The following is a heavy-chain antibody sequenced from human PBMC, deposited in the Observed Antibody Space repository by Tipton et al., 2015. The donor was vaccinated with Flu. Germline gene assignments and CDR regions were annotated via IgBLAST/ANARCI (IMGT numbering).Heavy chain of an antibody. V-gene: IGHV4-59*08. CDR1: GGSISSYY. J-gene: IGHJ4*02. D-gene: IGHD6-19*01. CDR2: IYYSGST. CDR3: ARRGSSGWYNYFDY. Sequence: TLSLTCTVSGGSISSYYWSWIRQPPGKGLEWIGYIYYSGSTNYNPSLKSRVTISVDTSKNQFSLKLSSVTAADTAVYCCARRGSSGWYNYFDYWGQGTLVTVSS.